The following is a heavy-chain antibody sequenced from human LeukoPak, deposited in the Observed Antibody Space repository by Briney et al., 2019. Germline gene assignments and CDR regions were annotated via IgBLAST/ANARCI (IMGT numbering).Heavy chain of an antibody. Sequence: PGGSLRLSCAASGFTFSSYEMNWIRQAPGKGLEWVSYISSSGSTIYYADSVKGRFTISRDNAKNSLYLQMNSLRAEDTAVYYCARDQYCSSTSCYAFRRSGGFDYWGQGTLVTVSS. V-gene: IGHV3-48*03. J-gene: IGHJ4*02. CDR3: ARDQYCSSTSCYAFRRSGGFDY. CDR2: ISSSGSTI. CDR1: GFTFSSYE. D-gene: IGHD2-2*01.